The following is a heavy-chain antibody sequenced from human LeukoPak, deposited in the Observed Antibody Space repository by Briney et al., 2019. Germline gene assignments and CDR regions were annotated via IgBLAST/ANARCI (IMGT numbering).Heavy chain of an antibody. V-gene: IGHV1-2*04. J-gene: IGHJ6*02. CDR2: INPNSGGT. CDR3: ARELVVPAALPPYYYYYYGMDV. Sequence: ASVKVSCKASGYTFTGYYMHWVRQAPGQGLEWMGWINPNSGGTNHAQKFQGWVTMTRDTSISTAYMELSRLRSDDTAVYYCARELVVPAALPPYYYYYYGMDVWGQGTTVTVSS. D-gene: IGHD2-2*01. CDR1: GYTFTGYY.